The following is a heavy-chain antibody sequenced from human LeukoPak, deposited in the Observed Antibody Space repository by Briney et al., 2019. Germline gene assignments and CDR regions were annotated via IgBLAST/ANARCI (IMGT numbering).Heavy chain of an antibody. Sequence: GGSLRLSCAVSGLTFSSSWMDWVRQAPGKGLEWVASINPEGSEKYSADSVKGRFTISRDNAKNSLYLQMDSLRVEDTAFYYCARDLAYSRLDYWGQGMLVTASS. CDR1: GLTFSSSW. CDR3: ARDLAYSRLDY. D-gene: IGHD5-18*01. V-gene: IGHV3-7*01. J-gene: IGHJ4*02. CDR2: INPEGSEK.